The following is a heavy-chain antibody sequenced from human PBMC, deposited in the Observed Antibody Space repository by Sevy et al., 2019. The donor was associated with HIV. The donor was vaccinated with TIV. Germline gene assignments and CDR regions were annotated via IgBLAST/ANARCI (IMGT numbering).Heavy chain of an antibody. CDR1: GFSFSAYW. CDR2: IKPDGSDK. Sequence: GGSLRLSCAASGFSFSAYWMNWVRQAPGKGLEWVANIKPDGSDKHYVDSAEGRFTISRDNAKNSQYLQMNSLRVEDTAMYYCAQETFGRFDSWGQGTLVTVSS. CDR3: AQETFGRFDS. J-gene: IGHJ4*02. V-gene: IGHV3-7*01. D-gene: IGHD1-26*01.